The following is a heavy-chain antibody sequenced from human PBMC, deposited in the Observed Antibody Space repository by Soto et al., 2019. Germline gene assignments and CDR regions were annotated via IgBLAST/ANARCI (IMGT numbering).Heavy chain of an antibody. CDR1: GDSISSSSYH. D-gene: IGHD3-16*02. V-gene: IGHV4-39*02. J-gene: IGHJ4*02. CDR3: ARETLQGAVTDY. CDR2: ISYSGNT. Sequence: SETLSLTCSVSGDSISSSSYHWGWIRQPPGKGLEWIGTISYSGNTYYKSSLKSRVTISVDTSKNQFSLKLSSVTAADTAVYYCARETLQGAVTDYWGQGTLVTVSS.